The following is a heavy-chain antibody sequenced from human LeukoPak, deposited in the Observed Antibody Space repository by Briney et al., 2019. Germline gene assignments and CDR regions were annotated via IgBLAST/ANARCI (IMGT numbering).Heavy chain of an antibody. Sequence: SETLSLTCTVSGGSISSSTYYWGWIRQPPGKGLEWIGSIYYSGSTYYNPSLKSRVTISVDTSKNQFSLKLNSATAADTAVYYCATPYSGGYHGLDIWGQGTMVTVSS. CDR3: ATPYSGGYHGLDI. CDR2: IYYSGST. J-gene: IGHJ3*02. CDR1: GGSISSSTYY. D-gene: IGHD1-26*01. V-gene: IGHV4-39*01.